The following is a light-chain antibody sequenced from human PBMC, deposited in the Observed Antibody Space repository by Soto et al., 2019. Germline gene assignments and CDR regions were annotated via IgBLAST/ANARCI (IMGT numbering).Light chain of an antibody. Sequence: VLTQSPSASASLGASVKLTCTLSSGHSSYAIAWHQQQPEKGPRYLMKLNSDGSHSKGDGIPDRFSGSSSGAERYLTISSLQSAAEADYYCQTWGTGIVVFGGGTKLTVL. CDR2: LNSDGSH. J-gene: IGLJ2*01. V-gene: IGLV4-69*01. CDR1: SGHSSYA. CDR3: QTWGTGIVV.